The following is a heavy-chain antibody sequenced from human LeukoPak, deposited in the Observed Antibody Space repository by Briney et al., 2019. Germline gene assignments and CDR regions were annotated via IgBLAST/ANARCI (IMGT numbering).Heavy chain of an antibody. D-gene: IGHD1/OR15-1a*01. CDR2: IRYDGSNK. V-gene: IGHV3-30*02. CDR3: ARNWNNFFDS. CDR1: GFTFNTYG. J-gene: IGHJ4*02. Sequence: GGSLRLSCAASGFTFNTYGMHWLRQTPDKGREWLSFIRYDGSNKYYMESVRGRFTSSRDNSKNTLYLQMNSLRPEDKAIYYCARNWNNFFDSWGQGTLVTVSS.